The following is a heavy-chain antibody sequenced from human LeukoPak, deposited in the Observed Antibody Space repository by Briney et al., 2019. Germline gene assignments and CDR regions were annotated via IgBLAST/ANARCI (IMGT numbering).Heavy chain of an antibody. CDR2: IYYTGST. J-gene: IGHJ4*02. CDR3: AGHTSAYVEYFDY. Sequence: SETLSLTCTVSGVAISTYYLSWIRQTPGVGLEWIGYIYYTGSTNYNPSLKSRVTISVDTSKNQFSLKLSSVTAADTAVYYCAGHTSAYVEYFDYWGQGTLVTVSS. D-gene: IGHD3-16*01. V-gene: IGHV4-59*01. CDR1: GVAISTYY.